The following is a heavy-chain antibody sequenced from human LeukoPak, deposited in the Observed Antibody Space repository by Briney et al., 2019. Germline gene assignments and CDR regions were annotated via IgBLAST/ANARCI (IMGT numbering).Heavy chain of an antibody. Sequence: PGGSLRLSCAASGSTFSSYWMHWVRQAPGKGLVWVSRINSDGRSTSFADSVKGRFTISRDNAKNTLYLQMNSLRTEDTAVYYCARDQLYCTGGICYFDYWGQGTLVTVSS. CDR1: GSTFSSYW. J-gene: IGHJ4*02. CDR2: INSDGRST. CDR3: ARDQLYCTGGICYFDY. D-gene: IGHD2-8*02. V-gene: IGHV3-74*01.